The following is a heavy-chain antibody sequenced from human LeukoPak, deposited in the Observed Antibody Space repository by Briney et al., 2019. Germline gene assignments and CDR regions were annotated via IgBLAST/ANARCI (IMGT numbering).Heavy chain of an antibody. D-gene: IGHD6-19*01. V-gene: IGHV1-8*03. CDR3: ARGEIEALFFSSGYSSGWFTYYMDV. J-gene: IGHJ6*03. CDR2: MNPNSGNT. CDR1: GYTFTSYD. Sequence: ASVKVSCKASGYTFTSYDINWVRQATGQGLEWMGWMNPNSGNTGYAQKFQGRVTITRNTSISTAYMELSSLRSEDTAVYYCARGEIEALFFSSGYSSGWFTYYMDVWGKGTTVTVSS.